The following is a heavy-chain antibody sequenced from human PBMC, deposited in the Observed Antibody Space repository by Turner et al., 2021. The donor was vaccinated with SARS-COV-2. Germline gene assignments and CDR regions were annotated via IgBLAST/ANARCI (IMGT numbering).Heavy chain of an antibody. CDR3: ARNRVDCGGDCYSFDY. V-gene: IGHV3-33*01. D-gene: IGHD2-21*01. Sequence: QVQLVESGGGVVKPGRSLRLPCPASGFTFSSYGMHWVRQAPGKGLEWVAIIWYDGSNKYYADSVKGRFTISRDNSKNTLYLQMNSLRAEDTAVYYCARNRVDCGGDCYSFDYWGQGTLVTVSS. CDR2: IWYDGSNK. CDR1: GFTFSSYG. J-gene: IGHJ4*02.